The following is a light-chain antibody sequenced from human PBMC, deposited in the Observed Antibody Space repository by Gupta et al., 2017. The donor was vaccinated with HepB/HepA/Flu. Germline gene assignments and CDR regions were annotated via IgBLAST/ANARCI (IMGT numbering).Light chain of an antibody. J-gene: IGLJ1*01. Sequence: SYVLTQPPSVSVAPGKPASITCEGNNIGSKGVHWYQQRPGQAPVLVVHDDGDRPSGIPERFSGSSSGNTATLIISRVEAGDEADYYCQVWDSSSDPYVFGTGTKVTVL. CDR1: NIGSKG. CDR3: QVWDSSSDPYV. V-gene: IGLV3-21*03. CDR2: DDG.